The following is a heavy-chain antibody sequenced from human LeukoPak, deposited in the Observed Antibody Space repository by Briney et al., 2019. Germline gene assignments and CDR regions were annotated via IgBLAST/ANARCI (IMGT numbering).Heavy chain of an antibody. CDR1: GGSISSYY. V-gene: IGHV4-59*01. Sequence: SETLSLTCTVSGGSISSYYWSWIRQPPGKGLEWIGYIYYSGTTNYNPSLKSRVTISVDTSKNQFSLKLSSVTAADTAVYYCARVGGMTTVNNAAFDIWGQGTMVTVSS. CDR3: ARVGGMTTVNNAAFDI. J-gene: IGHJ3*02. CDR2: IYYSGTT. D-gene: IGHD4-11*01.